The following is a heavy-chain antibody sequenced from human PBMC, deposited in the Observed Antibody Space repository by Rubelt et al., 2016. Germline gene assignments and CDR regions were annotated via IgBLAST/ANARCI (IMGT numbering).Heavy chain of an antibody. D-gene: IGHD3/OR15-3a*01. Sequence: QVRLQESGPGLVKPSGTLSLTCTVSGGSITNYFWNWIRQPPGKGLERIGKIYYSGSTNYNPSLKSRVTISVDTSKNHFSLILSPVTAADTAVYYCARGGLWFDSWGQGTLVSVSS. V-gene: IGHV4-59*01. CDR1: GGSITNYF. CDR2: IYYSGST. J-gene: IGHJ5*01. CDR3: ARGGLWFDS.